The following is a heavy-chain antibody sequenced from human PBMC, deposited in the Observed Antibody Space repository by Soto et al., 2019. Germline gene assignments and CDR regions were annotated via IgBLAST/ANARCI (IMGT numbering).Heavy chain of an antibody. J-gene: IGHJ5*02. D-gene: IGHD2-2*02. CDR3: ARSAREGCSSTSCYIGWDNWFDP. CDR2: IYYSGST. Sequence: SETLSLTCTVSGGSISSYYWSWIRQPPGKGLEWIGYIYYSGSTNYNPSLKSRVTISVDTSKNQFSLKLSSVTAADTAVYYCARSAREGCSSTSCYIGWDNWFDPWGQGTLVTVSS. V-gene: IGHV4-59*01. CDR1: GGSISSYY.